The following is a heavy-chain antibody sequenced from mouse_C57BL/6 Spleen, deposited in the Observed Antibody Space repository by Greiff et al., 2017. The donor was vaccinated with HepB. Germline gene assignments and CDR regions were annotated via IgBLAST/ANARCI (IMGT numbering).Heavy chain of an antibody. Sequence: VQLQQSGAELVRPGASVTLSCKASGYTFTDYEMHWVKQTPVHGLEWIGAIDPETGGTAYNQKFKCKAILTADKSSSTAYMELRSLTSEDSAVYYCTSYGYDWYFDVWGTGTTVTVSS. V-gene: IGHV1-15*01. D-gene: IGHD2-2*01. J-gene: IGHJ1*03. CDR2: IDPETGGT. CDR1: GYTFTDYE. CDR3: TSYGYDWYFDV.